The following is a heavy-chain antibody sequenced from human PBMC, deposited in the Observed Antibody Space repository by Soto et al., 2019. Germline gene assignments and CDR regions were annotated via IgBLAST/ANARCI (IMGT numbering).Heavy chain of an antibody. J-gene: IGHJ4*02. CDR3: AKYCSSDVCFDY. CDR1: GFTFSSGS. Sequence: EVQLVESGGGLVQPGGSLRLSCASSGFTFSSGSMNWVRQAPGKGLEWVSFIGGSGDTKYYADSVKGRFTISRDNAKNSLYLQMSSLRDEDTAVYYCAKYCSSDVCFDYWGQGTLVTVSS. V-gene: IGHV3-48*02. D-gene: IGHD2-8*01. CDR2: IGGSGDTK.